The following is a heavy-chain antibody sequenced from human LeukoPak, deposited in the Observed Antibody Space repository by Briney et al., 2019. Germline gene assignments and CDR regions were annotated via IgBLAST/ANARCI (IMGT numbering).Heavy chain of an antibody. CDR2: IIPIFGTA. J-gene: IGHJ3*02. D-gene: IGHD6-19*01. Sequence: SVKVSCKASGGTFSSYAISWVRQAPGQGLEWMGGIIPIFGTANYAQKFQGRVTITADESTSTAYMELSSLRSEDTAVYYCARDRNGVAVAGPDAFDIWGQGTMVTVSS. V-gene: IGHV1-69*13. CDR1: GGTFSSYA. CDR3: ARDRNGVAVAGPDAFDI.